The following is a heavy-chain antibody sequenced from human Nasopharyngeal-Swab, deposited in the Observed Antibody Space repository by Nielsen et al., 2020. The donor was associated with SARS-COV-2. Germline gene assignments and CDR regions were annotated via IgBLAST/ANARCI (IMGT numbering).Heavy chain of an antibody. V-gene: IGHV3-15*01. D-gene: IGHD6-19*01. J-gene: IGHJ2*01. CDR2: IKSKTDGGTT. CDR3: TTDQGSGWYWYFDL. Sequence: GRQAPGKGLEWVGRIKSKTDGGTTDYTAPVKGRFTITRDDSKNTLYLQMNSLKTEDTAVYYCTTDQGSGWYWYFDLWGRGTLVTVSS.